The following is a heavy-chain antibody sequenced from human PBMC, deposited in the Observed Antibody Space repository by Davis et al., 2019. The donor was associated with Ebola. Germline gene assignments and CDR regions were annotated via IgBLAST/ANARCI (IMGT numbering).Heavy chain of an antibody. V-gene: IGHV6-1*01. CDR1: GASVSGSSGA. D-gene: IGHD3-16*01. J-gene: IGHJ6*02. CDR3: VRGWGRSGLDV. Sequence: PSETLSLTCAIPGASVSGSSGAWNRIRQSPSRGLEWLGRTYYSSKWYKDYAVSVKSRITINPDTSKNQLSLQLNSVTPEDTAVYYCVRGWGRSGLDVWGQGTTVTVSS. CDR2: TYYSSKWYK.